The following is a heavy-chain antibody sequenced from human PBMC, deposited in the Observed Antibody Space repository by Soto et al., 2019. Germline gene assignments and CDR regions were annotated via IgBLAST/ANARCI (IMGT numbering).Heavy chain of an antibody. V-gene: IGHV3-30*02. CDR1: GFSFRSYA. Sequence: GGSLRVSCAASGFSFRSYAMHWVRQAPGKGLEWVAVIWYDGVNKYYATSVKGRFTVSRDNSKNTLYLEIFSLRAEDTAVYYCVKEGRASTTSCSRCYGLDVWGQGTTVTVSS. CDR3: VKEGRASTTSCSRCYGLDV. CDR2: IWYDGVNK. D-gene: IGHD2-2*01. J-gene: IGHJ6*02.